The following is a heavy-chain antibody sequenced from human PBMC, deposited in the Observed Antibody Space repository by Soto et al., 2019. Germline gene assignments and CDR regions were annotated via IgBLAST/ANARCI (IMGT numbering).Heavy chain of an antibody. CDR2: ILYDGSNK. CDR3: AKSRDAYNFYFYYGMDV. J-gene: IGHJ6*02. V-gene: IGHV3-30*18. D-gene: IGHD1-1*01. CDR1: GFTFSNYG. Sequence: QVQLVESGGGVVQPGTSLRLSCAASGFTFSNYGMHWVRQTPGKGLEWVALILYDGSNKYYADSVKGRFTISRDNSKNKLYLQVSSLRAEDKAVYYCAKSRDAYNFYFYYGMDVWGQVTSVTVSS.